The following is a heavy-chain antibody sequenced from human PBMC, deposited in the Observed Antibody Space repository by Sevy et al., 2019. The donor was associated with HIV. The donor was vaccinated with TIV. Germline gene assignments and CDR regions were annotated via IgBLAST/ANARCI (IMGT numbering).Heavy chain of an antibody. J-gene: IGHJ4*02. CDR2: VSSDGSEI. D-gene: IGHD7-27*01. CDR1: GFTFSTYA. CDR3: ARDQLGSIDY. V-gene: IGHV3-30-3*01. Sequence: GSLRLSCAVSGFTFSTYAMHWVRQAPGKGLECVAIVSSDGSEINYADSVKGRFTISRDNSTNTLYLQMNSLRTEDTALYYCARDQLGSIDYWGQGTLVTVSS.